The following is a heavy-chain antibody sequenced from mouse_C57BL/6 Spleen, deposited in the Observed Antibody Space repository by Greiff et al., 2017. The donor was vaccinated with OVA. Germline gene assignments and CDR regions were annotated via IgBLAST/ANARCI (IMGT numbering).Heavy chain of an antibody. CDR3: ARGDGMVTWDY. D-gene: IGHD2-2*01. CDR2: INPSNGGT. CDR1: GYTFTSYW. Sequence: QVHVKQPGTELVKPGASVKLSCKASGYTFTSYWMHWVKQRPGQGLEWIGNINPSNGGTNYNEKFKSKATLTVDKSSSTAYMQLSSLTSEDSAVYYCARGDGMVTWDYWGQGTSVTVSS. J-gene: IGHJ4*01. V-gene: IGHV1-53*01.